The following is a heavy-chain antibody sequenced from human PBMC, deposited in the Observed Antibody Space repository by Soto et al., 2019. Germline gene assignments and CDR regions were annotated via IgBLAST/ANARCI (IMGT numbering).Heavy chain of an antibody. CDR3: TTLEVATIGEYYFDY. Sequence: AXGSLRLSCAASGFTFSNAWMSWVRQAPGKGLEWVGRIKSKTDGGTTDYAAPVKGRFTIPRGDSKNTLYLQMNSLKTEDTAVYYCTTLEVATIGEYYFDYWGQGTLVTVSS. CDR2: IKSKTDGGTT. D-gene: IGHD5-12*01. CDR1: GFTFSNAW. V-gene: IGHV3-15*01. J-gene: IGHJ4*02.